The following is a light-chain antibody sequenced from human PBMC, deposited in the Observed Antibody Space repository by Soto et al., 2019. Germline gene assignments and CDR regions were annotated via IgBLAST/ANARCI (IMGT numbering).Light chain of an antibody. CDR1: SSDVGGYNY. CDR2: EVS. CDR3: SSLGGNNNLV. V-gene: IGLV2-8*01. Sequence: QSALTQPPSASGSPGQSVTISCTGTSSDVGGYNYVSWYQQHPGKAPKLMISEVSKRPSGVPDRFSGSKSGNTASLTVSGLQDEDEADYYCSSLGGNNNLVFGGGTKLTVL. J-gene: IGLJ2*01.